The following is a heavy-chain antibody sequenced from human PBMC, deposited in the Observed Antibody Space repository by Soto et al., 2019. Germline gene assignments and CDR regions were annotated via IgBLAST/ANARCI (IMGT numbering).Heavy chain of an antibody. CDR2: ISGYNGHT. J-gene: IGHJ6*02. CDR1: GYPFTTYV. Sequence: ASVKVSCKASGYPFTTYVMSWVRQAPGQGLEWMGWISGYNGHTKYAQKFQGRVTMTTDTSTSTVYMDLRSLRSDDTAVYYCAREGEMPYYYYGLDVWGQGTTVTVSS. V-gene: IGHV1-18*01. CDR3: AREGEMPYYYYGLDV. D-gene: IGHD3-16*01.